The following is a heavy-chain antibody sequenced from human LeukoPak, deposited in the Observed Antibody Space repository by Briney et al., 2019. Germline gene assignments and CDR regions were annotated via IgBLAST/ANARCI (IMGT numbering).Heavy chain of an antibody. CDR3: AKRSVTKNWFDP. J-gene: IGHJ5*02. CDR1: GLTLSRYA. D-gene: IGHD4-17*01. CDR2: LGAGAGTT. Sequence: GGSLRLSCAASGLTLSRYAMSWVRRAPGRGLEWVSSLGAGAGTTNYADSVKGRFTISRDDSKNTLYLQMNSLRAEDTAVYYCAKRSVTKNWFDPWGQGTLVTVSS. V-gene: IGHV3-23*01.